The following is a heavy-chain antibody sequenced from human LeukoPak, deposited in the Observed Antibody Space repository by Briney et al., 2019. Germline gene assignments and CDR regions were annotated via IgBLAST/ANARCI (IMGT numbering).Heavy chain of an antibody. CDR1: GGSISSSNW. CDR2: IYHSGST. Sequence: SETLSLTCAVSGGSISSSNWWSWVRQPPGKGLEWIGEIYHSGSTNYNPSLKSRVTISVDTSKNQFSLKLSSVTAADTAVYYCARHSLRGWLQFLIWGQGTLVTVSS. J-gene: IGHJ4*02. D-gene: IGHD5-24*01. CDR3: ARHSLRGWLQFLI. V-gene: IGHV4-4*02.